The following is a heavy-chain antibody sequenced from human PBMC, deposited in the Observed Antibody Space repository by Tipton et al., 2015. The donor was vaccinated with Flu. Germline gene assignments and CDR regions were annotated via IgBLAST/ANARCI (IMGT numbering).Heavy chain of an antibody. D-gene: IGHD3-3*01. J-gene: IGHJ4*02. CDR3: TKGGLLEWLPEFDS. CDR1: GFAFSGYW. V-gene: IGHV3-74*01. CDR2: INTDGSTT. Sequence: SLRLSCAASGFAFSGYWMHWVRQVPGKGLVWLSRINTDGSTTNYADSVEGRFTISRDNAKNSLYLQMNNLRSEDTALYYCTKGGLLEWLPEFDSWGQGTRITVSS.